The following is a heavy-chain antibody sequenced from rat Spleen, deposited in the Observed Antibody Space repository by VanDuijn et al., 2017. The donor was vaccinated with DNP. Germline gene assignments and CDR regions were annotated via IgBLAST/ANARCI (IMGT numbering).Heavy chain of an antibody. CDR3: VRWNSGHFDY. V-gene: IGHV5-22*01. CDR2: ISYNGDRT. D-gene: IGHD4-3*01. J-gene: IGHJ2*01. Sequence: EVQLVESGGGLVQPGGSLKVSCVASGFPFSDCYMAWARQAPTKGLEWVAYISYNGDRTFYGDSVKGRFTISRDNAKSTLYLQMNSLRSEDMATYYCVRWNSGHFDYWGQGVMVTVSS. CDR1: GFPFSDCY.